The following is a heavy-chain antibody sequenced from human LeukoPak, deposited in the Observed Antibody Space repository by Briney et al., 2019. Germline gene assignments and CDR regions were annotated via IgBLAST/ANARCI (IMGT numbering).Heavy chain of an antibody. V-gene: IGHV4-59*12. Sequence: SETLSLTCTVSGGSTSSYYWSWIRQPPGKGLEWIGYIYYSGSTNYNPSLKSRVTISVDTSKNQFSLKLSSVTAADTAVYYCAREHYDSSGYYPYYFDYWGQGTLVTVSS. CDR3: AREHYDSSGYYPYYFDY. CDR2: IYYSGST. CDR1: GGSTSSYY. J-gene: IGHJ4*02. D-gene: IGHD3-22*01.